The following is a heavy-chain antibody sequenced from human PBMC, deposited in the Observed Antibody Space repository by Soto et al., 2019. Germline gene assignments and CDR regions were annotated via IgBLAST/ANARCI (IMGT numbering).Heavy chain of an antibody. CDR1: GYTFNSYY. Sequence: QVQLVQSGAEVKKPGASVKVSCKASGYTFNSYYIHWVRQAPGQGLEWMGWINPNSDVTGYAQSFQGRVTMTRAMSMTTAYMDLTRLRSEDTAVYYCVRVGLNRNYDFDFWGQGTLITVSS. CDR2: INPNSDVT. V-gene: IGHV1-2*02. J-gene: IGHJ4*02. D-gene: IGHD3-16*01. CDR3: VRVGLNRNYDFDF.